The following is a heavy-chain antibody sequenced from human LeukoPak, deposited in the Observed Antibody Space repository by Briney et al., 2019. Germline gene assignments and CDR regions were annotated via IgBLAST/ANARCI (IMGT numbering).Heavy chain of an antibody. CDR1: GFTFSSYW. CDR3: ARVATYYDSSGYNSGYFDY. J-gene: IGHJ4*02. CDR2: INTDGSST. Sequence: PGGSLRLSCAASGFTFSSYWMHWVRQAPGKGLVWVSRINTDGSSTTYADSVKGRFTISRDSAKNTLYLQMNSLRAEDTAVYYCARVATYYDSSGYNSGYFDYWGQGTLVTVSS. D-gene: IGHD3-22*01. V-gene: IGHV3-74*01.